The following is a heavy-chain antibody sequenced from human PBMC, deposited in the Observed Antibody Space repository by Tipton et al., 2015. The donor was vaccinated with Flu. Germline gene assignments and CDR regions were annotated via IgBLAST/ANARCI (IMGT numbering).Heavy chain of an antibody. Sequence: TLSLTCTVSGVSITTYYWNWIRQTPGKGLEWIGYMFHNGYTNYNPSLKSRVAISVDTSKNQFSLKLRSVTAADTAMYCGVRGVGQWLVTTWFDPWGQGTLVSVPS. CDR3: VRGVGQWLVTTWFDP. J-gene: IGHJ5*02. CDR1: GVSITTYY. D-gene: IGHD3-22*01. V-gene: IGHV4-59*01. CDR2: MFHNGYT.